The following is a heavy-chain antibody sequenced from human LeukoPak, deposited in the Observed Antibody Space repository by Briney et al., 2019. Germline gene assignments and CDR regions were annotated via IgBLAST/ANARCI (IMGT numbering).Heavy chain of an antibody. D-gene: IGHD3-22*01. V-gene: IGHV3-30*02. CDR3: AKRLTYSYDSSGYAPPDY. Sequence: PGGSLRLSCAASGFTFSSYGMHWVRQAPGKGLEWVAFIRYDGSNKYYADSVKGRFTISRDNSKTTLSLQMTSLRAEDTAVYYCAKRLTYSYDSSGYAPPDYWGQGTLVTVSS. CDR1: GFTFSSYG. J-gene: IGHJ4*02. CDR2: IRYDGSNK.